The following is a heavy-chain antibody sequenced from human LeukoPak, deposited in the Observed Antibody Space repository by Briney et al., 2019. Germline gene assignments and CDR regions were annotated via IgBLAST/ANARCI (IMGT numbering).Heavy chain of an antibody. Sequence: SETLSLTCAVYGGSFSGYYWSWIRQPPGKGLKWIGEINHSGSTNYNPSLKSRVTISVDTSKNQFSLKLSSVTAADTAVYYCASFTHIVVVTAIHGGGYFDYWGQGTLVTVSS. D-gene: IGHD2-21*02. CDR3: ASFTHIVVVTAIHGGGYFDY. CDR1: GGSFSGYY. J-gene: IGHJ4*02. CDR2: INHSGST. V-gene: IGHV4-34*01.